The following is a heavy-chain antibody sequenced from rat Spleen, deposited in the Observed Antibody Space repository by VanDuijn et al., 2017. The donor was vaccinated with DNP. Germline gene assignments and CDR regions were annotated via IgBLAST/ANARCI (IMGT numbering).Heavy chain of an antibody. CDR3: TRDTVATLDY. J-gene: IGHJ2*01. D-gene: IGHD1-8*01. V-gene: IGHV5-46*01. Sequence: EVQLVESGGGLVQPGRSMKLSCAASGFTFSSFPMAWVRQAPTKGLEWVATISTSGGSTYYRDSVKGRFTISRDNAKSTLYLQMNSLRSEDTATYYCTRDTVATLDYWGQGVMVTVSS. CDR2: ISTSGGST. CDR1: GFTFSSFP.